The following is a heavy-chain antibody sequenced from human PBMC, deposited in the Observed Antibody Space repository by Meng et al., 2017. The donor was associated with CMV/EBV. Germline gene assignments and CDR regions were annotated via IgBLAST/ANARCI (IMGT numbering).Heavy chain of an antibody. CDR3: ARDLHDCSSTSCYRYYYYDYGMDV. CDR1: GYTFTGYY. Sequence: ASVKVSCKASGYTFTGYYMHWVRQAPGQGLEWRGWINPNSGGTHYAQKLQGRVTMTRDTSISTAYVELSRLSSDDTAVYYCARDLHDCSSTSCYRYYYYDYGMDVWGQGTTVTVSS. CDR2: INPNSGGT. J-gene: IGHJ6*02. D-gene: IGHD2-2*01. V-gene: IGHV1-2*02.